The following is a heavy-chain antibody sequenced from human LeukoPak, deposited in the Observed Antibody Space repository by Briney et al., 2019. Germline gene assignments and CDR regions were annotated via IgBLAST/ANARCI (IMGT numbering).Heavy chain of an antibody. Sequence: SETLSLTCAVNGGSFTGYYWTWIRQTPERGLEWIGEINHGGYTNYNPSLKSHFTISVDTSKKQFSLTLSSVTAADTAVYFCARSPHIWFAERGWFDPWGQGTLVTVSS. D-gene: IGHD3-10*01. J-gene: IGHJ5*02. CDR2: INHGGYT. CDR1: GGSFTGYY. V-gene: IGHV4-34*01. CDR3: ARSPHIWFAERGWFDP.